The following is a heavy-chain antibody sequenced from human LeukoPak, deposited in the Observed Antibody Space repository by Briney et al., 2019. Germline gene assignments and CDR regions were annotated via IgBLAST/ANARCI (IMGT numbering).Heavy chain of an antibody. J-gene: IGHJ4*02. Sequence: PGGPLRLSCAASGFTFDNFGMHWVRQAPGKGLEWVSFISGSASHIFYADSVKGRFTMSRDNAKNSMYLQINSLRAEDTAVYYCARDLFSSGYPHWGYWGQGTLVIVSS. CDR2: ISGSASHI. CDR1: GFTFDNFG. D-gene: IGHD3-22*01. V-gene: IGHV3-21*01. CDR3: ARDLFSSGYPHWGY.